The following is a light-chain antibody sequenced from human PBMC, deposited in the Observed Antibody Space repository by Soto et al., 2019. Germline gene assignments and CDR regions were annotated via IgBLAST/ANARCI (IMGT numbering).Light chain of an antibody. CDR1: QSISSW. Sequence: DFQMTQSPSTLSAFVGDTVTITCRASQSISSWLAWYQQKPGQAPKLLIYRASCLESGVPSRFSGSGSGTEFTLTITGLQPDDFATYYCQQYNDYRAFGPGTKVEIK. V-gene: IGKV1-5*03. J-gene: IGKJ1*01. CDR3: QQYNDYRA. CDR2: RAS.